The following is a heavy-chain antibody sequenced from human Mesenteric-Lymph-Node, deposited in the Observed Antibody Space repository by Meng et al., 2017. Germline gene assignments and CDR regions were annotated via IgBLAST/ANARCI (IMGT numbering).Heavy chain of an antibody. CDR1: GYSISSGYY. V-gene: IGHV4-38-2*02. Sequence: SETLSLTCTVSGYSISSGYYWGWIRQPPGKGLEWIGSIYHSGSTYYNPSLKSRVTISVDTSKNQFSLKLSSVTAADTAVYYCARDEVVVVPAAMSAAHYYYGMDVWGQGTTVTVSS. CDR3: ARDEVVVVPAAMSAAHYYYGMDV. CDR2: IYHSGST. D-gene: IGHD2-2*01. J-gene: IGHJ6*02.